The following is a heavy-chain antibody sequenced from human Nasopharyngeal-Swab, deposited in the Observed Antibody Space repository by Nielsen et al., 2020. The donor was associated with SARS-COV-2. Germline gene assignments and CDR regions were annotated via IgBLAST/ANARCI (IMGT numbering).Heavy chain of an antibody. CDR1: GGTFSSYA. CDR2: IIPIFGTA. D-gene: IGHD4-17*01. Sequence: SVEVSCKASGGTFSSYAISWVRQAPGQGLEWMGGIIPIFGTANYAQKFQGRVTITADESTSTAYMELSSLRSEDTAVYYCATGDPTVTTANWFDPWGQGTLVTVSS. V-gene: IGHV1-69*13. CDR3: ATGDPTVTTANWFDP. J-gene: IGHJ5*02.